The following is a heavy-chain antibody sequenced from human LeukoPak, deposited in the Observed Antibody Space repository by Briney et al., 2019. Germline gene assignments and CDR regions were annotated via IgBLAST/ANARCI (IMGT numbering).Heavy chain of an antibody. V-gene: IGHV3-30*02. CDR2: IRYDGSNK. J-gene: IGHJ6*02. CDR3: AKRVVVAANYYYYYGMDV. CDR1: GFTFSSYG. D-gene: IGHD2-15*01. Sequence: PGGSLRLSCAASGFTFSSYGMHWVRQAPGKGLEWVAFIRYDGSNKYYADSVKGRFTISRDNSKNTLYLQMNSLRAEDTAVYYCAKRVVVAANYYYYYGMDVWGQGTMVTVSS.